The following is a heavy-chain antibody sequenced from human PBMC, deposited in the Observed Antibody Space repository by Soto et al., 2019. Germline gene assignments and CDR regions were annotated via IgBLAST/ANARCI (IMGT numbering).Heavy chain of an antibody. CDR2: INPNSGST. D-gene: IGHD6-6*01. Sequence: ASVKVSCKASGYTFSNYYMHWVRQAPGQGLEWMGWINPNSGSTNYAQDFQGRVTMTRDTSISTAYMELTRLRSDDTAVYYCARGRGSSSNNFFDPWGQGTLVTSPQ. CDR1: GYTFSNYY. J-gene: IGHJ5*02. CDR3: ARGRGSSSNNFFDP. V-gene: IGHV1-2*02.